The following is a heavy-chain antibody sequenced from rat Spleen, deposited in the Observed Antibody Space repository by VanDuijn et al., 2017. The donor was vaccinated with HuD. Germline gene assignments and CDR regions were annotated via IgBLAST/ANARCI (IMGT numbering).Heavy chain of an antibody. CDR3: AWPSD. V-gene: IGHV6-6*01. CDR2: IKAKSNNYAT. Sequence: EVQLVESDGGLVQPGRSLKLSCATSGFTFSTAWMYWYRQFPEKRLEWVARIKAKSNNYATDYTESVKGRFTISRDDSKSSIYLQMNNLKEEDTAIYYCAWPSDWGQGVMVTVSS. CDR1: GFTFSTAW. J-gene: IGHJ2*01.